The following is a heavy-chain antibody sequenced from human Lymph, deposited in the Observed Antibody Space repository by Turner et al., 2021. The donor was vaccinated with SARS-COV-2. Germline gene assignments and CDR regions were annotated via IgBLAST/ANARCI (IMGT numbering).Heavy chain of an antibody. J-gene: IGHJ4*02. D-gene: IGHD1-1*01. CDR2: TIPIFGIA. Sequence: QVQRVQSGAEVMKPGAGVKVSCKAAGGTCSTYAISWVRQAPGQGLEGLGGTIPIFGIANYAQKFQGRVTITADKFTSTAYMELSSLRSEDTAVYYCARDATGPLGYWGRGTLVTVSS. CDR1: GGTCSTYA. V-gene: IGHV1-69*10. CDR3: ARDATGPLGY.